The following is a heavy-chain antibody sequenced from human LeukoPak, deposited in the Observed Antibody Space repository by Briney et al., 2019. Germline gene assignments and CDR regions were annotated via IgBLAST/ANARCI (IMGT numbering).Heavy chain of an antibody. Sequence: PGGSLRLSCAASGFTFSSYAMNWVRQAPGKGLVWVSAISDGGVTSTYYADSVKGRFTISRDNSKNTLYLQMNSLRAEDTAVYYCAKAGSHSYFDYWGQGTLVTVSS. D-gene: IGHD1-26*01. V-gene: IGHV3-23*01. CDR1: GFTFSSYA. J-gene: IGHJ4*02. CDR2: ISDGGVTST. CDR3: AKAGSHSYFDY.